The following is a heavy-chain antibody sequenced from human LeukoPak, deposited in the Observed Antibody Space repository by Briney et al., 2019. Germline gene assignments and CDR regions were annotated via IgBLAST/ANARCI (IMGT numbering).Heavy chain of an antibody. D-gene: IGHD5-18*01. J-gene: IGHJ4*02. CDR2: FNPSGGST. Sequence: ASVKVSCKASGYLFTTYYMHWVRQAPGQGLEWMGIFNPSGGSTTHAQNFQGRVTMTRDTSTSTVYMELSSLRSEDTAVYYCARDSRVSTTNGIQLWNYWGQGTLVTVSS. CDR3: ARDSRVSTTNGIQLWNY. V-gene: IGHV1-46*01. CDR1: GYLFTTYY.